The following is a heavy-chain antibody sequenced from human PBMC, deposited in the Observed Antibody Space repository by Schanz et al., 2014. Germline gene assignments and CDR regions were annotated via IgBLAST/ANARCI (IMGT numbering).Heavy chain of an antibody. D-gene: IGHD3-10*01. V-gene: IGHV3-7*01. CDR2: IKQDGSEK. Sequence: SGFIFSNSWMSWVRQAPGKGLEWVANIKQDGSEKYYVDSVKGRFTISRDNAKNSLYLQMNSLPAEDTGVYYGARGVRMDCGGQGALVTVSS. J-gene: IGHJ4*02. CDR1: GFIFSNSW. CDR3: ARGVRMDC.